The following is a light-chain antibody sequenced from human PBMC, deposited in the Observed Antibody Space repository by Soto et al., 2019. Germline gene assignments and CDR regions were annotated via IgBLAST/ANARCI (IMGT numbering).Light chain of an antibody. CDR1: QTISSW. V-gene: IGKV1-5*03. J-gene: IGKJ1*01. CDR3: QQYYSYPRT. Sequence: DIQITQSPSTLSGSVGYRVTITCRASQTISSWLAWYQQKPGKAPKLLIYKASTLKSGVPSRFSGSGSGTDFTLTISCLQSEDFATYYCQQYYSYPRTFGQGTKVDIK. CDR2: KAS.